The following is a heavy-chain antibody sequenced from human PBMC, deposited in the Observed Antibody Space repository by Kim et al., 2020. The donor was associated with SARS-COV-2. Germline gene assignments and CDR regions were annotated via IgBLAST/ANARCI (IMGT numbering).Heavy chain of an antibody. V-gene: IGHV4-31*03. CDR1: GGSISSGGYY. J-gene: IGHJ5*02. CDR3: ARVYGSGSYYRQSVEPLYPAWFDP. Sequence: SETLSLTCTVSGGSISSGGYYWSWIRQHPGKGLEWIGYIYYSGSTYYNPSLKSRVAISVDTSKNQFSLKLSSVTAADTAVYYCARVYGSGSYYRQSVEPLYPAWFDPWGQGTLVTVSS. D-gene: IGHD3-10*01. CDR2: IYYSGST.